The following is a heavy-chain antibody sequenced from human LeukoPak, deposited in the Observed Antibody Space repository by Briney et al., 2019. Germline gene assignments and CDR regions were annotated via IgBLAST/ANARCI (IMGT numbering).Heavy chain of an antibody. J-gene: IGHJ4*02. Sequence: SETLSLTCTVSGGSISSGGYYWSWIRQHPGKGLEWIGYIYYSGSTYYNPSLKSRVTISVDTSKNQFSLKLSSVTAADTAVYYCARGYSSSWDLYWGQGTLVTVSS. CDR3: ARGYSSSWDLY. CDR2: IYYSGST. D-gene: IGHD6-13*01. CDR1: GGSISSGGYY. V-gene: IGHV4-31*03.